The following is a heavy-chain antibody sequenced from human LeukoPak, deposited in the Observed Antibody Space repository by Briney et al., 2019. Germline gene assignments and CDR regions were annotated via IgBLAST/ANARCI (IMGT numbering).Heavy chain of an antibody. Sequence: PSGTLSLTCATSGFTVSISDWRTGIRPPPKRRQEWTVEGYLGSNKFYADSLKSRLTISRDLSENTVYLKMNTLRAEDTAVYYCAGAPVYCSGSSFYPDFWCQGTGVIVSS. CDR2: EGYLGSNK. CDR1: GFTVSISD. J-gene: IGHJ4*02. D-gene: IGHD2-15*01. CDR3: AGAPVYCSGSSFYPDF. V-gene: IGHV3-33*01.